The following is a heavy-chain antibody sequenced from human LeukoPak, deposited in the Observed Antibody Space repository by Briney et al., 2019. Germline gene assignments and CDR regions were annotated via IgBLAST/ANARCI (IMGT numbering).Heavy chain of an antibody. CDR2: ISAYNGNT. Sequence: ASVKVSCKASGYTFTSYGISWVRQAPGQGLEWMGWISAYNGNTNYAQKLQGRVTMTTDTSTSTAYMELRSLRSDDTAVYYCASFTRLSGEYYFDYWGQGTLVTVSS. V-gene: IGHV1-18*01. CDR3: ASFTRLSGEYYFDY. D-gene: IGHD3-10*01. CDR1: GYTFTSYG. J-gene: IGHJ4*02.